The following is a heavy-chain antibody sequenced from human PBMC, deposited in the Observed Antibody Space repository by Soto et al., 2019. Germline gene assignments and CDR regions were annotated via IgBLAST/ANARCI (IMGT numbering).Heavy chain of an antibody. V-gene: IGHV4-39*01. J-gene: IGHJ5*02. CDR3: ARTRAVWFDP. CDR2: IYYSGST. CDR1: GGSISSSSYY. D-gene: IGHD6-19*01. Sequence: PSETLSLTCTVSGGSISSSSYYWGWFRQPPGKGLEWIGSIYYSGSTYYNPSLKSRVTISVDTSKNQFSLKLSSVTAADTAVYYCARTRAVWFDPWGQGTLVTVSS.